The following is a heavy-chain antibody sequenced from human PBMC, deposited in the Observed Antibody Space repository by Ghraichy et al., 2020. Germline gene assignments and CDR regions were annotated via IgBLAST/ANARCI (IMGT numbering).Heavy chain of an antibody. V-gene: IGHV3-15*01. CDR1: GFTFRNAW. CDR2: IKSKSDGGTT. J-gene: IGHJ4*02. D-gene: IGHD5-24*01. CDR3: TTGGRDDYPRGTAY. Sequence: GGSLRLSCAASGFTFRNAWMSWVRQAPGKGLEWVGRIKSKSDGGTTDYAAPVKGRFTISRDDSGNMLFLQMYSLKTDDTAMYYCTTGGRDDYPRGTAYWGQGILVTVSS.